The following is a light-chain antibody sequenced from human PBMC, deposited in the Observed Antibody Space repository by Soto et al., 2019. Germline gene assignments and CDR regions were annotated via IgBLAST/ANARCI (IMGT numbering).Light chain of an antibody. V-gene: IGKV3D-11*01. CDR3: QQHDNWPRT. J-gene: IGKJ4*02. Sequence: SPSTTSLYPLARTTLHCRPTSQVISSYLAWYQQKPGKAPRLLIYGASSRASGIPARFSGSGSGTDFTLTISSLQPEEFAIYYCQQHDNWPRTFGGGTKVEIK. CDR2: GAS. CDR1: QVISSY.